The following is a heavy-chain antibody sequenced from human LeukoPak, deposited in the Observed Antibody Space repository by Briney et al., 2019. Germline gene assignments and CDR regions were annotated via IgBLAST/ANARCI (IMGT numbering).Heavy chain of an antibody. D-gene: IGHD3-9*01. CDR2: IIPIFGTA. CDR1: GGTFSSYA. V-gene: IGHV1-69*13. J-gene: IGHJ4*02. CDR3: ARVVYDILTGYYYSFDY. Sequence: SVKVSCKASGGTFSSYAISWVRQAPGQGLEWMGGIIPIFGTANYAQKFQGRVAITADESTSTAYMELSSLRSEDTAVYYCARVVYDILTGYYYSFDYWGQGTLVTVSS.